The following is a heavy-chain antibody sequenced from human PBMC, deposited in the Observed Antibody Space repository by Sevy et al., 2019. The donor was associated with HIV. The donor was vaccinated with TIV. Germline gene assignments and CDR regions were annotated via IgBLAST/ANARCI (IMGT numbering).Heavy chain of an antibody. V-gene: IGHV6-1*01. J-gene: IGHJ6*02. CDR1: GDSVSSSSST. D-gene: IGHD5-12*01. CDR2: TYYRSKWYN. CDR3: ARGYAGMDV. Sequence: SQTLSLTCAISGDSVSSSSSTWTWIRQSPSRGLEWLVRTYYRSKWYNDYAVSMKGRITINPDTSKNQFSLQLNSVTPEDTAVYYCARGYAGMDVWGQGTTVTVSS.